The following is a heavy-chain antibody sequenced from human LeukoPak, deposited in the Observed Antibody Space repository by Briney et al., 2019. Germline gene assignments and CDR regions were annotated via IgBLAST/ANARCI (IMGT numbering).Heavy chain of an antibody. Sequence: ASVKVSCKASGYTFTGYYMHWVRQAPGQGLEWMGRINPNSGGANSAQKFQGRVTMTRDTSISTAYMELSRLRSDDTAVYYCAREGSGGYSDHWGQGTLVTVSS. CDR2: INPNSGGA. D-gene: IGHD3-3*01. V-gene: IGHV1-2*06. CDR3: AREGSGGYSDH. J-gene: IGHJ4*02. CDR1: GYTFTGYY.